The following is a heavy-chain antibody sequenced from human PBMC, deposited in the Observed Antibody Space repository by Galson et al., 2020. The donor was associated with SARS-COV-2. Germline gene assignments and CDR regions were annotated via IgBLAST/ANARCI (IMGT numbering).Heavy chain of an antibody. CDR2: ISGSGGST. CDR1: GFTFSSYA. V-gene: IGHV3-23*01. D-gene: IGHD2-2*01. CDR3: VRAVYCSSTSCLYYYYYYYMDV. J-gene: IGHJ6*03. Sequence: GGSLRLSCAASGFTFSSYAMSWVRQAPGKGLEWVSAISGSGGSTYYADSVKGRFTISRDNSKNTLYLQMNSLRAEDTAVYYCVRAVYCSSTSCLYYYYYYYMDVWGKGTTVTVSS.